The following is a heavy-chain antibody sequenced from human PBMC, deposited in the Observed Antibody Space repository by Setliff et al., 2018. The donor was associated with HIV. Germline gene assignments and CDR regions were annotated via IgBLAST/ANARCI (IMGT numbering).Heavy chain of an antibody. J-gene: IGHJ6*03. CDR3: ASNGLPIGYSYDYGYYYDYMDV. Sequence: ASVKVSCKASGYTFTAYYIHWVRQAPGQGLEWMGWINPYSGGTNYAQNFQGWVTMTRDTYITTAYMELSRLTSDDTAVYYCASNGLPIGYSYDYGYYYDYMDVWGKGTTVTVSS. V-gene: IGHV1-2*04. D-gene: IGHD5-18*01. CDR1: GYTFTAYY. CDR2: INPYSGGT.